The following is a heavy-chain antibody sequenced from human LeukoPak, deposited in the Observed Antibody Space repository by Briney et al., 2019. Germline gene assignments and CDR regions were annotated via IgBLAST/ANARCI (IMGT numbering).Heavy chain of an antibody. D-gene: IGHD5-24*01. J-gene: IGHJ4*02. V-gene: IGHV4-59*01. CDR3: ARVRDGYNSILDY. CDR2: IYYSGST. Sequence: PSETLSLTCTVSGGSISSYYWSWIRQPPGKGLEWIGYIYYSGSTNYNPSLKSRVTISVDTSKNQFSLRLSSVTAADTAVYYCARVRDGYNSILDYWGQGTLVTVSS. CDR1: GGSISSYY.